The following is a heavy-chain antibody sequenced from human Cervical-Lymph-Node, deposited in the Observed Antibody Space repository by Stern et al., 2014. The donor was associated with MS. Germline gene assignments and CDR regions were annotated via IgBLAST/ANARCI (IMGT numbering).Heavy chain of an antibody. CDR2: ISSSSRYI. Sequence: EVQLVESGGGLVKPGGSLRLSCAASGFTFSNYNMHWVRQAPGQGLEWVSSISSSSRYIYYADSVKGRFTLSRDNAKNSLYLQMNSLRAEDTAVYYCARSGYTYGSDAFDIWGQGTMVTVSS. CDR3: ARSGYTYGSDAFDI. V-gene: IGHV3-21*01. J-gene: IGHJ3*02. D-gene: IGHD5-18*01. CDR1: GFTFSNYN.